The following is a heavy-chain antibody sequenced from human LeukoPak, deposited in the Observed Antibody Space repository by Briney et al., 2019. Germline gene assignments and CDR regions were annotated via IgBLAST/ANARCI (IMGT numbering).Heavy chain of an antibody. CDR2: ISAYNANT. CDR1: GYTFTNYG. CDR3: ARTDYDILTGARMDV. V-gene: IGHV1-18*04. J-gene: IGHJ6*04. Sequence: ASVKVSCKASGYTFTNYGITWVRQAPGQGLEWMGWISAYNANTNYAQKLQGRVTMTTDTSTSTVYMELRSLRSDDTAIYYCARTDYDILTGARMDVWGKGTTVTVSS. D-gene: IGHD3-9*01.